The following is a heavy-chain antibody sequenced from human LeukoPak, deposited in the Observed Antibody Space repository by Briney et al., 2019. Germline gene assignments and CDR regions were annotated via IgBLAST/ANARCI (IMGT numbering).Heavy chain of an antibody. D-gene: IGHD3-16*02. J-gene: IGHJ4*02. CDR2: ISGSGGST. V-gene: IGHV3-23*01. Sequence: PGGSLRLSCAASGFTFSSYAMSWVRQAPGKGLEWVSAISGSGGSTYYADSVKGRFTISSDNSKNTLYLQMNSLRAEDTAVYYCAKDLAFGGVIVRRFDYWGQGTLVTVSS. CDR3: AKDLAFGGVIVRRFDY. CDR1: GFTFSSYA.